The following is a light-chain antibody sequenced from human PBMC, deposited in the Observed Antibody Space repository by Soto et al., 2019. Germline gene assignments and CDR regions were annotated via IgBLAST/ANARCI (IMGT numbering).Light chain of an antibody. CDR1: QTITVY. CDR2: SAS. J-gene: IGKJ4*01. Sequence: IRVNQSAFALSASVRDRVTITCRASQTITVYLDWYQQKPGRAPDVLIYSASTRGSGVPSRFSGSGSGTEFTLTISSLQPEDFATYSCQQYAFFPLTFGGGTNVDIK. V-gene: IGKV1-39*01. CDR3: QQYAFFPLT.